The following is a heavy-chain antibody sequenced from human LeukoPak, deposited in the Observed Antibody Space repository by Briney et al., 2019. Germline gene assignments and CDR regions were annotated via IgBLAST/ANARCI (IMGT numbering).Heavy chain of an antibody. Sequence: GGSLRLSCEASGFTFRNFAMTWVRQAPVMDPEWVSTISGGRGGAFYADSVKGRFTISRDDSKSTLYLQMSSLSVADTAVYFCAKDTPYFEHWGQGVLVTVAS. J-gene: IGHJ4*02. V-gene: IGHV3-23*01. CDR2: ISGGRGGA. CDR3: AKDTPYFEH. CDR1: GFTFRNFA.